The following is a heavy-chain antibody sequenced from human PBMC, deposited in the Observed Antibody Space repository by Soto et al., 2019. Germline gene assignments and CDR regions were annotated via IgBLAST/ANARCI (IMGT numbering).Heavy chain of an antibody. Sequence: ASVKVSCKASGYTLTSYYMHWVRQAPGQGLEWMGIINPSGGNTRYAQKFQGRVTMTRDTSTSTVYMELSSLRSEDTAVYYCARGLIYDSSGYYFDYWGQGTLVTVSS. V-gene: IGHV1-46*01. CDR3: ARGLIYDSSGYYFDY. CDR2: INPSGGNT. D-gene: IGHD3-22*01. CDR1: GYTLTSYY. J-gene: IGHJ4*02.